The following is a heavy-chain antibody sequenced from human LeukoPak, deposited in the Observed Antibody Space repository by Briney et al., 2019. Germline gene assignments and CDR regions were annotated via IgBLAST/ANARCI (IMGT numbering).Heavy chain of an antibody. D-gene: IGHD3-22*01. J-gene: IGHJ4*02. CDR1: GFTFSSYG. CDR3: AGYYYDSSGYYSSY. Sequence: PGRSLRLSCAASGFTFSSYGMHWVRQAPGKGLEWVAVISYDGSNKYYADSVKGRFTISRDNSKNTLYLQMNSLRAEDTAVYYCAGYYYDSSGYYSSYWGQGTLVTVSS. CDR2: ISYDGSNK. V-gene: IGHV3-30*03.